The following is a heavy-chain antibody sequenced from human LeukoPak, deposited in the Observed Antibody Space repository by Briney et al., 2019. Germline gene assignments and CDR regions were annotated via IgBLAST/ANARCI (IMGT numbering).Heavy chain of an antibody. D-gene: IGHD3-22*01. Sequence: ASVKVSCKASGYTFTGYYIHWVRQAPGQGLEWMGWINPNSGGTNYAQKFQGRVTMTRDTSISTAYMELSRLRSDDTAVYYCARAGYYYDSSGYTPDWGQGTLVTVSS. CDR2: INPNSGGT. CDR1: GYTFTGYY. J-gene: IGHJ4*02. V-gene: IGHV1-2*02. CDR3: ARAGYYYDSSGYTPD.